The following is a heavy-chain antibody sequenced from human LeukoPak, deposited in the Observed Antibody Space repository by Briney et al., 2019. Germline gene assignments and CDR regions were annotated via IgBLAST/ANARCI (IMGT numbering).Heavy chain of an antibody. CDR2: IRYDGSNK. CDR1: GFTFSSYG. D-gene: IGHD3-3*01. Sequence: PARSLRLSCAASGFTFSSYGMHWVRQAPGKELEWVAGIRYDGSNKYYADSVKGRFTISRDNSKNTLYLQMNSLRAEDTAVYYCARDPPHYDFWSGYLDRGAFDIWGQGTMVTV. V-gene: IGHV3-33*01. CDR3: ARDPPHYDFWSGYLDRGAFDI. J-gene: IGHJ3*02.